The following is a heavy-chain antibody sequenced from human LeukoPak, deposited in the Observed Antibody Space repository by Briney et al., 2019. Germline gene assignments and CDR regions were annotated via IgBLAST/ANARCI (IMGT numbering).Heavy chain of an antibody. CDR3: ARELYYYDSSGYLDY. D-gene: IGHD3-22*01. V-gene: IGHV3-30-3*01. Sequence: GGSLRLSCAASGFTFSSYAMHWVRQAPGKGLEWVAVISYDGSNKYYADSVKGRFTISRDNSKNTLYLQMNSLRAEDTAVYYCARELYYYDSSGYLDYWGRGTLVTVSS. CDR1: GFTFSSYA. J-gene: IGHJ4*02. CDR2: ISYDGSNK.